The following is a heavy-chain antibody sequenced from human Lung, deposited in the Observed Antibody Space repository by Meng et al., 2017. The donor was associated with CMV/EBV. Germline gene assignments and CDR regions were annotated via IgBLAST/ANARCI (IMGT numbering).Heavy chain of an antibody. Sequence: LLQSGTRLVNPSPPRSPTCAISGNIVSSNSAAWHWIRQSPSRGLEWLGRTYYRSKWYHEYAVSVKSRITISPDTPKNQFSLQLNSMTPEDTAVYYCARGINGGCGDWGQGTLVTVSS. CDR2: TYYRSKWYH. CDR1: GNIVSSNSAA. CDR3: ARGINGGCGD. J-gene: IGHJ4*02. V-gene: IGHV6-1*01. D-gene: IGHD4-23*01.